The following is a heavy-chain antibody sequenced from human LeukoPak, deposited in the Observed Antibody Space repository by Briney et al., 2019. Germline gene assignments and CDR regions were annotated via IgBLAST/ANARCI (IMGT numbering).Heavy chain of an antibody. CDR3: ARALAIAARPNWFDP. Sequence: SETLSLTCTVSGGSISSSSYYWGWIRQPPGKGLEWIGSIYYSGSTYYNPSLKSRVTISVDTSKNQFSLKLSSVTAADTAVYYCARALAIAARPNWFDPWGQGTLVTVSS. CDR2: IYYSGST. CDR1: GGSISSSSYY. J-gene: IGHJ5*02. D-gene: IGHD6-6*01. V-gene: IGHV4-39*07.